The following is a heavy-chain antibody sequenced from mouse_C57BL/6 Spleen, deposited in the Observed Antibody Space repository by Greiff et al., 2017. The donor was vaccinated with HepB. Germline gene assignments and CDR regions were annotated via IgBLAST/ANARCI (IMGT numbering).Heavy chain of an antibody. CDR1: GYAFSSSW. CDR3: ARRGSGYSYYYAMDY. J-gene: IGHJ4*01. CDR2: IYPGDGDT. V-gene: IGHV1-82*01. D-gene: IGHD3-2*02. Sequence: QVQLKESGPELVKPGASVKISCKASGYAFSSSWMNWVKQRPGKGLEWIGRIYPGDGDTNYNGKFKGKATLTADKSSSTAYMQLSSLTSEDSAVYYCARRGSGYSYYYAMDYWGQGTSVTVSS.